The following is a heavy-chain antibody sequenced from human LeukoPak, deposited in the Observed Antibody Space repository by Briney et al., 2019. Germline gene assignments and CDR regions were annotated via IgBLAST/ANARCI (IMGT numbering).Heavy chain of an antibody. Sequence: SETLSLTCTVSGGSISSGGYYWSWIRQHPGKGLEWIGYIYYSGSTYYNPSLKSRVTISVDTSKNQFSLKLSSATAADTAVYYCARVFRVIEYSSSPVHYGMDVWGQGTTVTVSS. CDR1: GGSISSGGYY. J-gene: IGHJ6*02. CDR3: ARVFRVIEYSSSPVHYGMDV. D-gene: IGHD6-6*01. CDR2: IYYSGST. V-gene: IGHV4-31*03.